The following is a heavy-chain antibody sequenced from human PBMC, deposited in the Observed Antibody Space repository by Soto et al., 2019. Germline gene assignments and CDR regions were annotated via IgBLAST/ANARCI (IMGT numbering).Heavy chain of an antibody. CDR3: AHPIAAAIPFEN. CDR1: GFSFRSNGVG. D-gene: IGHD6-13*01. CDR2: LYWNDDK. V-gene: IGHV2-5*01. J-gene: IGHJ4*02. Sequence: QITLKESGPTLVKPTQPLTLTCTFSGFSFRSNGVGVGWIRQPPGKALEWLALLYWNDDKRYSPSLNSRHTITKDISKSQVVLRMANMDPGDTATYYCAHPIAAAIPFENWGQGTLVRVSS.